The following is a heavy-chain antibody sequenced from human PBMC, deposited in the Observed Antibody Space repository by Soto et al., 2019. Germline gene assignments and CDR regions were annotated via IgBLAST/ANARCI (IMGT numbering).Heavy chain of an antibody. D-gene: IGHD2-15*01. J-gene: IGHJ4*02. Sequence: KAGGSLRLSCAASGFTFSSYSMNWVRQAPGKGLEWVSSISSSSSYIYYADSVKGRFTISRDNAKNSLYLQMNSPRAEDTAVYYCARDPGYCSGGSCYSDFEYWGQGTLVTVSS. CDR2: ISSSSSYI. CDR1: GFTFSSYS. V-gene: IGHV3-21*01. CDR3: ARDPGYCSGGSCYSDFEY.